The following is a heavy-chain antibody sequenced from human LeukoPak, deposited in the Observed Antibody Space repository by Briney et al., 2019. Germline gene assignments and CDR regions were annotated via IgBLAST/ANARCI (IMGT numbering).Heavy chain of an antibody. CDR2: ISNYNGKT. CDR1: GYRFTNYG. CDR3: ARDRGAWSTVADPFDY. Sequence: GASVKVSCKASGYRFTNYGISWVRQAPGQGLEWMGWISNYNGKTYYAQKFQGRVTVATDTSTSTAYMELRSLTSDDTAVYYCARDRGAWSTVADPFDYWGQGTLVSVSS. V-gene: IGHV1-18*01. J-gene: IGHJ4*02. D-gene: IGHD6-19*01.